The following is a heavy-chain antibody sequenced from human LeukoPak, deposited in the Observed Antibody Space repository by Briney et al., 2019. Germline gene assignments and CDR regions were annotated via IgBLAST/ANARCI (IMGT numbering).Heavy chain of an antibody. CDR3: AKGPGYYDFWSGYSGQTYFDY. CDR1: GFTFSSYS. V-gene: IGHV3-21*04. CDR2: ISSSSSYI. D-gene: IGHD3-3*01. J-gene: IGHJ4*02. Sequence: PGGSLRLSCAASGFTFSSYSMNWVRQAPGKGLEWVSSISSSSSYIYYADSVKGRFTISRDNSKNTLYLQMNSLRAEDTAVYYCAKGPGYYDFWSGYSGQTYFDYWGQGTLVTVSS.